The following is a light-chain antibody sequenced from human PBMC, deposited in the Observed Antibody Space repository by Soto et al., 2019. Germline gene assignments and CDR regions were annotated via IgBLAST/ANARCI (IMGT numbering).Light chain of an antibody. CDR3: QQRSNWPLT. J-gene: IGKJ4*01. CDR2: DAS. CDR1: QSVSNY. Sequence: IVLTQSPANLCLSPGERATVSCRASQSVSNYLAWYQQKPGQAPRLLIYDASNRATGIPARFSGSGSGTDFTLTISSLEPEDFAVYYCQQRSNWPLTFGGGTKVDI. V-gene: IGKV3-11*01.